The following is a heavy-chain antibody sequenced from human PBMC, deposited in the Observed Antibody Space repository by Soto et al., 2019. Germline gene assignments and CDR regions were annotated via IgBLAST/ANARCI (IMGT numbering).Heavy chain of an antibody. Sequence: ASVKVSCKASGYTFTSYYMHWVRQAPGQGLEWMGIINPSGGSTSYAQKFQSRVTMTRDTSTSTVYMELSSLRSEDTAVYYCASGRPPYGSGGWNFDYWGQGTLVTVSS. CDR3: ASGRPPYGSGGWNFDY. CDR2: INPSGGST. V-gene: IGHV1-46*01. J-gene: IGHJ4*02. D-gene: IGHD3-10*01. CDR1: GYTFTSYY.